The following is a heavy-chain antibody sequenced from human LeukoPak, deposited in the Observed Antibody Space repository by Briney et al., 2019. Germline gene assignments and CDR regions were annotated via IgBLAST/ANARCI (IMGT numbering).Heavy chain of an antibody. D-gene: IGHD5-24*01. V-gene: IGHV3-21*01. CDR2: ISSSSNYV. Sequence: NSGGSLRLSCAASGFTFSSYSMNWVRQAPGKGLEWVSCISSSSNYVYYADSVKGRFTISRDNAKNSLYLQMNSLRAEDTAVYYCARGHYNGMDVWGKGTTVTISS. CDR3: ARGHYNGMDV. J-gene: IGHJ6*04. CDR1: GFTFSSYS.